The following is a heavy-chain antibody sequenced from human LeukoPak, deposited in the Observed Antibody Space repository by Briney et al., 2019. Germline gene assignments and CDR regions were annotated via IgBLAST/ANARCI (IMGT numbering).Heavy chain of an antibody. CDR2: VYYSGST. CDR3: ARFSYGFSLDY. CDR1: GGSISSSSYY. V-gene: IGHV4-39*01. D-gene: IGHD5-18*01. Sequence: SETLSLTCTVSGGSISSSSYYWGWIRQPPGKGLEWIGCVYYSGSTYYNPSLKSRVTISVDTSKNQCSLKLSSVTAADTAVYYCARFSYGFSLDYWGQGTLVTVSS. J-gene: IGHJ4*02.